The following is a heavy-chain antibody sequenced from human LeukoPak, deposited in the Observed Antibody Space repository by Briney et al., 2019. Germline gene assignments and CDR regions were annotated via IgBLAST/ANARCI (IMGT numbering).Heavy chain of an antibody. Sequence: SETLSLTCTVSGGSISSYYWSWIRQPAGKGLEWIGRIYTSGSTNYNPSLKSRVTMSVDTSKNQFSLKLSSVTAADTAVYYCAMSVVYYYDSSGPLGPDYWGQGTLVTVSS. CDR2: IYTSGST. J-gene: IGHJ4*02. D-gene: IGHD3-22*01. V-gene: IGHV4-4*07. CDR3: AMSVVYYYDSSGPLGPDY. CDR1: GGSISSYY.